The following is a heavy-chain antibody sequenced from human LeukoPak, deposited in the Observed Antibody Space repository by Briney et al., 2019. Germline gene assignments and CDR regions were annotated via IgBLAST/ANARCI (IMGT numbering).Heavy chain of an antibody. CDR1: GASISMSNW. Sequence: PSETLSLTCGVSGASISMSNWWSWVRQAPGKGPEWIGEIFHSGSTNYNPSLKSRVTISRDKSKNQFSLNVRSVTAADTAIYYCARGHYFGLGTARFDPWGQGTLVTVSS. J-gene: IGHJ5*02. D-gene: IGHD3-10*01. V-gene: IGHV4-4*02. CDR2: IFHSGST. CDR3: ARGHYFGLGTARFDP.